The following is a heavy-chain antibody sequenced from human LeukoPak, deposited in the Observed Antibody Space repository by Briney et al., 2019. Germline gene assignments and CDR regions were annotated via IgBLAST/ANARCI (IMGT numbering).Heavy chain of an antibody. V-gene: IGHV3-23*01. CDR1: GFTFSNYA. D-gene: IGHD6-19*01. CDR3: AKDITGYTTGWYYFDY. J-gene: IGHJ4*02. Sequence: GGSLRLSCAASGFTFSNYAMSWVRQAPGKGLEWVSAISGSGGSTYYADSVKGRFTISRDTSKNTLYLQMNSLRAEDTALYYCAKDITGYTTGWYYFDYWGQGTLVTVSS. CDR2: ISGSGGST.